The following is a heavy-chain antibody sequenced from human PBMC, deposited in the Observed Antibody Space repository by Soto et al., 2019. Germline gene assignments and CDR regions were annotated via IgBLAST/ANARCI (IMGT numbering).Heavy chain of an antibody. Sequence: PGESLKISCKGSGYSFTSYWIGWVRQMPGKGLEWMGIIYPGDSDTRYSPSFQCQVTISADKSISTAYLQWSSLKASDTAMYYCARSPLVEGVAFGPWGQGTLVTVSS. J-gene: IGHJ5*02. D-gene: IGHD2-2*01. CDR1: GYSFTSYW. CDR2: IYPGDSDT. V-gene: IGHV5-51*01. CDR3: ARSPLVEGVAFGP.